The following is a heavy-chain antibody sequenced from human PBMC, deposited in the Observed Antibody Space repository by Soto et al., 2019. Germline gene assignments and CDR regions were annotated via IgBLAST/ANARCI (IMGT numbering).Heavy chain of an antibody. CDR1: GGSISSYY. J-gene: IGHJ4*02. Sequence: PSETLSLTCTVSGGSISSYYWSWIRQPPGKGLEWIGYIYYSGSTNYNPSLKSRVTISVDTSKNQFSLKLSSATAADTAVYYCARDPSYLGYFDYWGQGTLVTVSS. D-gene: IGHD7-27*01. CDR3: ARDPSYLGYFDY. V-gene: IGHV4-59*01. CDR2: IYYSGST.